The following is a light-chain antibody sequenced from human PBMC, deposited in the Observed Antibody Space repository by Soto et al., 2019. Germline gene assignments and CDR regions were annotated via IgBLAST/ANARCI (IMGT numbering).Light chain of an antibody. J-gene: IGLJ1*01. Sequence: QSVLTQPPSASGSPGQSVTISCTGTSSDVGGYNYVSWYQQHPGKAPKLMIYEVSKRPSGVPDRFSGSKSGNTASLTVSGLQAGDEADYYCSSYAASNNLGVFGTGTKVPVL. CDR3: SSYAASNNLGV. CDR2: EVS. CDR1: SSDVGGYNY. V-gene: IGLV2-8*01.